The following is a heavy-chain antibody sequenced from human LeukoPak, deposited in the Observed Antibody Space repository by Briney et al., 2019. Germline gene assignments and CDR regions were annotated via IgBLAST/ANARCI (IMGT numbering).Heavy chain of an antibody. CDR3: ARGPANRCSSTSCPRGGFDY. J-gene: IGHJ4*02. CDR1: GGSFSGYY. V-gene: IGHV4-34*01. D-gene: IGHD2-2*01. CDR2: INHSGST. Sequence: KPSETLSLTCAVYGGSFSGYYWSWIRQPPGKGLEWLGEINHSGSTNYNPSLKSRVTISVDTSKNQFSLKLSSVTAADTAVYYCARGPANRCSSTSCPRGGFDYWGQGTLVTVSS.